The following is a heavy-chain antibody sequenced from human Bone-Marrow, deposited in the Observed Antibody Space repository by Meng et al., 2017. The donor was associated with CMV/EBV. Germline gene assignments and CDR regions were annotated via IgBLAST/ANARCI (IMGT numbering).Heavy chain of an antibody. CDR3: ARERLGRDYFDY. CDR1: GFTFDDYA. D-gene: IGHD5/OR15-5a*01. V-gene: IGHV3-9*01. J-gene: IGHJ4*02. Sequence: GGSLRLSCAASGFTFDDYAMHWVRQAPGKGLEWVSGISWNSGSIGYADSVKGRFTISRDNSKNTLYLQMNSLRAEDTAVYYCARERLGRDYFDYWGQGTLVTVSS. CDR2: ISWNSGSI.